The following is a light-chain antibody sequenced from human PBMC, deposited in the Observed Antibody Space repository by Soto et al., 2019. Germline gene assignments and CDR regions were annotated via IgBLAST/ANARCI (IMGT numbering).Light chain of an antibody. CDR3: SSYTSSSTRV. Sequence: QSALTQPASVSGSDGQSITISCTGTSSDVGGYNYVSWYQQHPGKAPKLMIYDVSNRPSGVSNRFSGSKSGNTASLTISGLQAEDEADYYCSSYTSSSTRVFGGGTKLTVL. CDR1: SSDVGGYNY. CDR2: DVS. V-gene: IGLV2-14*01. J-gene: IGLJ2*01.